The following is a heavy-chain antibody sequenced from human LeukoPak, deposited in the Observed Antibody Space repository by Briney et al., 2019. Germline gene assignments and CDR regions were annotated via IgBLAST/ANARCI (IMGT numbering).Heavy chain of an antibody. V-gene: IGHV4-39*07. Sequence: PSETLSLTCTVSGGSISSYYWSWIRQPPGKGLEWIGSIYYSGSTYYNPSLKSRVTISVDTSKNQFSLKLSSVTAADTAVYYCARGWGTWIQLWFNAFDIWGQGTMVTVSS. CDR1: GGSISSYY. D-gene: IGHD5-18*01. CDR3: ARGWGTWIQLWFNAFDI. CDR2: IYYSGST. J-gene: IGHJ3*02.